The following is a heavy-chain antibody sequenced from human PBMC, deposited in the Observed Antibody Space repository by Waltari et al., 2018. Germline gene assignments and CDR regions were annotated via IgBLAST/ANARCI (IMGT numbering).Heavy chain of an antibody. CDR2: ISSSSYI. J-gene: IGHJ3*02. Sequence: EVQLVESGGGLVKPGGSLRLSCAASGFTLSTYSMNWVRQAPGKGLEWVSSISSSSYIYYADSVKGRFTISRDNAKNSLYRQMNRLRVEDTAVYYCGRDVYGDYVGGGGGAFDIWGQGTMVTVSS. CDR3: GRDVYGDYVGGGGGAFDI. CDR1: GFTLSTYS. D-gene: IGHD4-17*01. V-gene: IGHV3-21*01.